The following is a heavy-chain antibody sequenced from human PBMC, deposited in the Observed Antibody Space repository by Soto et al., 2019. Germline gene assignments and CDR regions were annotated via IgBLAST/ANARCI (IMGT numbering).Heavy chain of an antibody. CDR3: ARSPLWFGDQYPYYFDY. CDR1: GFTFSSYG. V-gene: IGHV3-33*01. Sequence: GGSLRLSCAASGFTFSSYGMHWVRQAPGKGLEWVAVIWYDGSNKYYADSVKGRFTISRDNSKNTLYLQMNSLRAEDTAVYYCARSPLWFGDQYPYYFDYWGQGTLVTVSS. J-gene: IGHJ4*02. CDR2: IWYDGSNK. D-gene: IGHD3-10*01.